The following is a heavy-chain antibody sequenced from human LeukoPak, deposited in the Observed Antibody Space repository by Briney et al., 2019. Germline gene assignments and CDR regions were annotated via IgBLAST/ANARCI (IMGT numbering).Heavy chain of an antibody. D-gene: IGHD5-18*01. Sequence: GSLRLSCAASGFTFSDYYMGRIRQAPGKGLEWVSYISSSGSTTYYADSVKGRFTISRDNSKNTLYLQMNSLRAEDTAVYYCARDGYSYGLQWAFDIWGQGTMVTVSS. J-gene: IGHJ3*02. CDR2: ISSSGSTT. V-gene: IGHV3-11*04. CDR3: ARDGYSYGLQWAFDI. CDR1: GFTFSDYY.